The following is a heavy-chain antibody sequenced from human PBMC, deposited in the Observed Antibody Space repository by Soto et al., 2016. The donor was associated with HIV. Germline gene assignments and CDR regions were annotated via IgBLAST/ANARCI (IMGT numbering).Heavy chain of an antibody. CDR2: VYPSGST. Sequence: QVQLQESGPGLVKPSQTLSLTCTVSGGSITNNNDYWSWIRQPAGKGLEWIGHVYPSGSTNYNPSLKSRVTILXDMSKNQVSLKLSSVTAADTAVYYCARGLESHLLFLDRLKLXYYYHYMDIWAKGPRSPSL. D-gene: IGHD2-21*01. J-gene: IGHJ6*03. CDR3: ARGLESHLLFLDRLKLXYYYHYMDI. V-gene: IGHV4-61*02. CDR1: GGSITNNNDY.